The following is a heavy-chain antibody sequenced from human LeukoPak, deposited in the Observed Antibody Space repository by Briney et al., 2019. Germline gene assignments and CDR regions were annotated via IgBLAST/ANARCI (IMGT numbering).Heavy chain of an antibody. CDR3: ARTGYSSSFPDY. CDR1: GGSISSYY. CDR2: IYYSGST. V-gene: IGHV4-59*05. D-gene: IGHD6-6*01. Sequence: SETLSLTCTVSGGSISSYYWSWIRQPAGKGLEWIGSIYYSGSTYYNPSLKSRVTISVDTSKNQFSLKLSSVTAADTAVYYCARTGYSSSFPDYWGQGTLVTVSS. J-gene: IGHJ4*02.